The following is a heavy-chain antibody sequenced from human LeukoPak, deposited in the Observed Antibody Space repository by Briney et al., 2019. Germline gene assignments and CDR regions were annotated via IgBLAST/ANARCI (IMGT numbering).Heavy chain of an antibody. CDR2: IYYSGST. D-gene: IGHD3-10*01. CDR3: ARSAMVRGVTSPLFDY. Sequence: SETLSLTCTVSGGSISSYYWSWIRQPPGKGLEWIGYIYYSGSTNYNPSLKSRVTISVDTSKNQFSLKLSSVTAADTAVYYCARSAMVRGVTSPLFDYWGQGTLVTVSS. CDR1: GGSISSYY. V-gene: IGHV4-59*01. J-gene: IGHJ4*02.